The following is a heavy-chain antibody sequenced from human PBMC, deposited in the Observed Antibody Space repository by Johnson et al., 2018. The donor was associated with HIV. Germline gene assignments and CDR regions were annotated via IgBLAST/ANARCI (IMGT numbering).Heavy chain of an antibody. CDR1: GLSFSNFG. CDR3: ATRDPTYRPGVFDI. V-gene: IGHV3-30*03. D-gene: IGHD2-8*01. CDR2: ISYDGSNK. Sequence: CVVSGLSFSNFGIHWVRQAPGKGLEWVAVISYDGSNKYYADSVKGRFTISRDNSKNTLYLQINSLRAEDTAVYYCATRDPTYRPGVFDIWGQGTMVTVSS. J-gene: IGHJ3*02.